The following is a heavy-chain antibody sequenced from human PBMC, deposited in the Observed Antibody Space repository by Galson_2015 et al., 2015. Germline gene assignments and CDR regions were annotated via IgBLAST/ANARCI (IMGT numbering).Heavy chain of an antibody. J-gene: IGHJ6*02. D-gene: IGHD2-8*02. V-gene: IGHV3-15*01. CDR1: GFTFSNAW. CDR2: IKSKTDGGTT. Sequence: SLRLSCAASGFTFSNAWMSWVRQAPGKGLEWVGRIKSKTDGGTTDYAAPVKGRFTISRDDSKNTLYLQMNSLKTEDTAVYYCTTDLVHYYYYGMDVWGQGTTVTVSS. CDR3: TTDLVHYYYYGMDV.